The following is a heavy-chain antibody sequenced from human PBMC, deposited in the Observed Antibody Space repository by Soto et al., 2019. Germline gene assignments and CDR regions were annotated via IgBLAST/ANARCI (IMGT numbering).Heavy chain of an antibody. CDR2: ISNTGYT. Sequence: QLELQESGSGLVKPSQTLSLTCAVSGGSISGGGFSWTWIRQPQGKGLEWVGYISNTGYTSYTPSLKSRVVMSVDRSKNQFSLKLTAVTAADTAVYYCARGERYYYGSGSSDWFDPWGQGTLVTVSS. CDR1: GGSISGGGFS. J-gene: IGHJ5*02. D-gene: IGHD3-10*01. CDR3: ARGERYYYGSGSSDWFDP. V-gene: IGHV4-30-2*01.